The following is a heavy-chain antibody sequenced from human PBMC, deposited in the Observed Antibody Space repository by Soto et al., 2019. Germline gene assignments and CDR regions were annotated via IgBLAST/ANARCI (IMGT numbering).Heavy chain of an antibody. CDR2: IWYDGSNK. Sequence: GGSLRLSCAASGFTFSSYGMHWVRQAPGKGLEWVAVIWYDGSNKYYADSVKGRFTISRDNSKNTLYLQMNSLRAEDTAVYYCAREYYDGSGYYPGYYYYGIDVWGQGTTVTVSS. V-gene: IGHV3-33*01. J-gene: IGHJ6*02. D-gene: IGHD3-22*01. CDR3: AREYYDGSGYYPGYYYYGIDV. CDR1: GFTFSSYG.